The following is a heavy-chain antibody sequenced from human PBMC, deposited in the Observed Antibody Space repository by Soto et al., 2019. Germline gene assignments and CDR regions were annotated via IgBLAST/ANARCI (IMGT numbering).Heavy chain of an antibody. CDR1: GGSISSYY. Sequence: PSETLSLTCTVSGGSISSYYWSWIRQPPGKGLEGIGYIYHSGSIYYNPSLKSRVTISVDRSKNQFSLKLGSVTAADTAMYYCARVPDYWGQGTLDTSPQ. J-gene: IGHJ4*02. CDR3: ARVPDY. V-gene: IGHV4-59*12. CDR2: IYHSGSI.